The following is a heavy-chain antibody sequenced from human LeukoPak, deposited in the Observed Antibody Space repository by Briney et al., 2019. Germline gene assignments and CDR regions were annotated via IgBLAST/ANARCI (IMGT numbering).Heavy chain of an antibody. D-gene: IGHD3-10*01. V-gene: IGHV4-39*01. J-gene: IGHJ2*01. CDR2: IYYSGST. CDR1: VGSISSSSYY. CDR3: ARGRSMVRGVIMKRDWYFDL. Sequence: SETLSLTCTVSVGSISSSSYYWGWIRQPPGKGLEWIGSIYYSGSTYYNPSLKSRVTISVDTSKNQFSLKLSSVTAADTAVYYCARGRSMVRGVIMKRDWYFDLWGRGTLVTVSS.